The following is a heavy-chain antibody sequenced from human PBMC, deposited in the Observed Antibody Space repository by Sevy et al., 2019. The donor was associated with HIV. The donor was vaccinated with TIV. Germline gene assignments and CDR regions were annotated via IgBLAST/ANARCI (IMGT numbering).Heavy chain of an antibody. CDR1: GFTFSSYW. J-gene: IGHJ5*02. Sequence: GGSLRLSCAASGFTFSSYWMSWDRQAPGKGLEWVANIKQDGSEKYYVDSVKGRFTISRDNAKNSLYLQMNSLRAEDTAVYYCAREDIVVVPAAVNWFDPWGQGTLVTVSS. CDR2: IKQDGSEK. CDR3: AREDIVVVPAAVNWFDP. V-gene: IGHV3-7*03. D-gene: IGHD2-2*01.